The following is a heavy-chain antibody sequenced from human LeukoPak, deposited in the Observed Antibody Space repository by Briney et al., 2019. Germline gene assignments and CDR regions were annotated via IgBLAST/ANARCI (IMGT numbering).Heavy chain of an antibody. J-gene: IGHJ3*02. CDR2: IDHSGST. V-gene: IGHV4-34*01. CDR1: GGSFSGYY. D-gene: IGHD4-17*01. Sequence: SETLSLTCAVYGGSFSGYYWSWIRQPPGKGLEWIGEIDHSGSTNYSPSLKSRVTISVDTSKNQFSLKLSSVTAADTAVYYCASPYGWDAFDIWGQGTMVTVSS. CDR3: ASPYGWDAFDI.